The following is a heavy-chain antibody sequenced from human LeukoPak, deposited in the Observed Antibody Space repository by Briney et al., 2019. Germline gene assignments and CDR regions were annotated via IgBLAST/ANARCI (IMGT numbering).Heavy chain of an antibody. CDR2: IYTSGST. CDR3: ARVSVVRGGVY. CDR1: GGSVSSYY. J-gene: IGHJ4*02. V-gene: IGHV4-4*07. Sequence: PSETLSLTCTVSGGSVSSYYWSWIRQPAGKGLEWIGRIYTSGSTNYSPSLKSRVTISVDTSKNQFSLKLSSVTAADTAVYYCARVSVVRGGVYWGQGTLVTVSS. D-gene: IGHD3-10*01.